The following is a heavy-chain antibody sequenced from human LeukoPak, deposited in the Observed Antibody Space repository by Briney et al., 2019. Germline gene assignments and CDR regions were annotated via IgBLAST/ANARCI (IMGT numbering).Heavy chain of an antibody. CDR2: IYTSGST. CDR3: ARHDQVDISIDY. D-gene: IGHD3-9*01. Sequence: PSETLSLTCTVSGGSISSGSYYWSWIRQPAGKGLEWIGRIYTSGSTNYNPSLKSRVTISVDTSKNQFSLKLSSVTAADTAVYYCARHDQVDISIDYWGQGTLVTVSS. J-gene: IGHJ4*02. CDR1: GGSISSGSYY. V-gene: IGHV4-61*02.